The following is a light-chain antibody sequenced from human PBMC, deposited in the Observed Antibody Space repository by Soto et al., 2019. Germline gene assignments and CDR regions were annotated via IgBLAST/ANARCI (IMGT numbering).Light chain of an antibody. CDR3: QQYNNWPPWT. V-gene: IGKV3-15*01. CDR2: GAS. CDR1: QSVSRN. Sequence: EIVMTQSPATLSVSPGERATLSCRASQSVSRNLAWYQQKFGQAPRLLIYGASTRATGIPARFSGSGSGTEFTLTISSLQSEDFAVYYCQQYNNWPPWTFGQGTKVEIK. J-gene: IGKJ1*01.